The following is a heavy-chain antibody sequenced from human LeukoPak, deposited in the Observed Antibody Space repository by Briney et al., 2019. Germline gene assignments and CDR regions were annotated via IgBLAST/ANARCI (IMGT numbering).Heavy chain of an antibody. V-gene: IGHV1-46*03. CDR3: ARRRWLQLDAFDI. CDR2: INPSGGST. J-gene: IGHJ3*02. Sequence: ASVKVSCKASGHTFTSYYMHWVRQAPGQGLEWMGIINPSGGSTSYAQKFQGRVTMTRDTSTSTVYMELSSLRSEDTAVYYCARRRWLQLDAFDIWGQGTMVTVSS. CDR1: GHTFTSYY. D-gene: IGHD5-24*01.